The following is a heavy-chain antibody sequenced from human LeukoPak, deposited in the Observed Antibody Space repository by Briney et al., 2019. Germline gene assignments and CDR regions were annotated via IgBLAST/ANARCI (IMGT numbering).Heavy chain of an antibody. CDR3: ARGEKYSSQRGLDY. D-gene: IGHD6-6*01. CDR2: IKQDGSEK. Sequence: GGSLRLSCAASGFTFSNYWMSWVRQAPGKGLEWVANIKQDGSEKYYVNSVKGRFTISRDNAKNSLYLQMNSLRAEDTAVYYCARGEKYSSQRGLDYWGQGTLVTVSS. CDR1: GFTFSNYW. V-gene: IGHV3-7*01. J-gene: IGHJ4*02.